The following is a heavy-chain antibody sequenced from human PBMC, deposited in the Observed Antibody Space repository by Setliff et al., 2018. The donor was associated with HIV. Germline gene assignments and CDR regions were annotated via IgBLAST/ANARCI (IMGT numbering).Heavy chain of an antibody. CDR2: IYHGGST. CDR3: ARRADYDGSGSPFDY. V-gene: IGHV4-38-2*01. J-gene: IGHJ4*02. Sequence: SETLSLTCAVSGYSINSGYYWGWIRQPPGKGLQWIASIYHGGSTYYNPSLRSRVTISVDTSKNLFSLKLDFVTAADTAVYYCARRADYDGSGSPFDYWGQGTLVTAPQ. D-gene: IGHD3-10*01. CDR1: GYSINSGYY.